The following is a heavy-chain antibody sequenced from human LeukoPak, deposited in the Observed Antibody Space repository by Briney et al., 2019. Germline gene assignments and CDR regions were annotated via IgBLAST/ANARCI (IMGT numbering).Heavy chain of an antibody. D-gene: IGHD2-2*01. CDR3: ASKCSSTSCYYFDY. V-gene: IGHV1-69*13. CDR1: GGTFSSYA. J-gene: IGHJ4*02. Sequence: GASVKVSCKASGGTFSSYAISWVRQAPGQGLEWMGGIIPIFGTANYAQKFQGRVTITADESTSTAYMELSSLRSEDTAVYYRASKCSSTSCYYFDYWGQGTLVTVSS. CDR2: IIPIFGTA.